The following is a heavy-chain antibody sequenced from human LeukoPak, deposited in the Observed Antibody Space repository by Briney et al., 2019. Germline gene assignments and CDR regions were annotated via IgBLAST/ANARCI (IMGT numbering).Heavy chain of an antibody. Sequence: SAKVSCKASGGTFSSYAISWVRQAPGQGLEWMGRIIPIFGTANYAQKFQGRVTITTDESTSTAYMELSSLRSEDTAVYYCERDLDKYYYGSGSSAYWGQGTLVTVSS. J-gene: IGHJ4*02. CDR2: IIPIFGTA. V-gene: IGHV1-69*05. CDR3: ERDLDKYYYGSGSSAY. D-gene: IGHD3-10*01. CDR1: GGTFSSYA.